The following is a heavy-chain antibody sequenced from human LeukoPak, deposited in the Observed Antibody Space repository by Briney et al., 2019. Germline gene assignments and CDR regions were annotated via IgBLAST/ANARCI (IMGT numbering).Heavy chain of an antibody. D-gene: IGHD2-2*01. J-gene: IGHJ4*02. CDR1: GGSISSYY. V-gene: IGHV3-11*04. CDR2: ISSSGSTI. Sequence: LTCTVSGGSISSYYWSWIRQAPGKGLEWVSYISSSGSTIYYADSVKGRFTISRDNAKNSLYLQMNSLRAEDTAVYYCARESHIVVVPAASFDYWGQGTLVTVSS. CDR3: ARESHIVVVPAASFDY.